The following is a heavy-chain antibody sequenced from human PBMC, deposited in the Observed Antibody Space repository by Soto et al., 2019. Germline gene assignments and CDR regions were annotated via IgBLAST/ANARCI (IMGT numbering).Heavy chain of an antibody. D-gene: IGHD6-6*01. Sequence: EVQLVESGGGLVQPGGSLRLSCAASGFTVSSNYMSWFRQAPGKGLEWVSVIYSGGSTYYADSVKGRFTISRDNSKNTLYLQMNSLRAEDTAVYYCASGEYSSSSRGYYFDYWGQGTLVTVSS. V-gene: IGHV3-66*01. CDR3: ASGEYSSSSRGYYFDY. J-gene: IGHJ4*02. CDR2: IYSGGST. CDR1: GFTVSSNY.